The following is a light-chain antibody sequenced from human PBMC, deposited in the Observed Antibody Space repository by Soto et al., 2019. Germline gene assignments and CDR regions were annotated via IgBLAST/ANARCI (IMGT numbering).Light chain of an antibody. J-gene: IGKJ2*01. CDR3: QQYGSSPPYA. CDR2: GAS. CDR1: ESVSSRY. V-gene: IGKV3-20*01. Sequence: EIVLTQSPGTLSLSPGERATLSCRASESVSSRYLAWYRQKPGQAPRLLIYGASSRATGIPDRFSGSGSGTDFTLTSSRLEPEDFAVYYCQQYGSSPPYAFGQGTKLEIK.